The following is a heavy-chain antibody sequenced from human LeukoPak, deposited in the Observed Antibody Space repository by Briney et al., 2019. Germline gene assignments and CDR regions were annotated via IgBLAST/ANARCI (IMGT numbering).Heavy chain of an antibody. D-gene: IGHD4-17*01. CDR1: GYTFTGYY. J-gene: IGHJ4*02. CDR3: ARPTTGGPYSDY. V-gene: IGHV1-2*02. Sequence: ASVKVSCKASGYTFTGYYMHWVRQAPGQGLEWMGWINPNSGGANYAQKFQGRVTMTRDTSISTAYMELSRLRSDDTAVYYCARPTTGGPYSDYWGQGTLVTVSS. CDR2: INPNSGGA.